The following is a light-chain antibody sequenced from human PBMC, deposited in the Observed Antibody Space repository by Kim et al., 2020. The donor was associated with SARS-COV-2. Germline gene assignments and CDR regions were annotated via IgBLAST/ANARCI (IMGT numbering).Light chain of an antibody. CDR1: SSNIGAGYD. CDR3: QSYDSSLSGPVV. Sequence: FTISCTGSSSNIGAGYDVHWYQQLPGTAPKLLIYGNSNRPSGVPDRFSGSKSGTSASLAITGLQAEDEADYYCQSYDSSLSGPVVFGGGTKLTVL. V-gene: IGLV1-40*01. J-gene: IGLJ2*01. CDR2: GNS.